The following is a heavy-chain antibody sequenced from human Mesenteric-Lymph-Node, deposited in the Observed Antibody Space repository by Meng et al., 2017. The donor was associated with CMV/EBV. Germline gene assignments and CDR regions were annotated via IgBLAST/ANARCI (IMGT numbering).Heavy chain of an antibody. CDR2: IRSKANSYAT. J-gene: IGHJ4*02. D-gene: IGHD3-22*01. CDR3: TSDYYDSSGYFSPTLY. Sequence: GESLEIPCAASGFTFSGSAMHWVRQASGKGLEWVGRIRSKANSYATAYAASVKGRFTISRDDSKNTAYMQMNSLKTEDTAVYYCTSDYYDSSGYFSPTLYWGQGTLVTVSS. CDR1: GFTFSGSA. V-gene: IGHV3-73*01.